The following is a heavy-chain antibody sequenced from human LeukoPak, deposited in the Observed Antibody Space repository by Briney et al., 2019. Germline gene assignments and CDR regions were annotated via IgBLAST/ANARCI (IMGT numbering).Heavy chain of an antibody. CDR1: ELTVSSNH. V-gene: IGHV3-66*01. D-gene: IGHD3-22*01. J-gene: IGHJ4*02. CDR2: MFGRGSK. Sequence: GGSPRLSCASSELTVSSNHMTWVRQAPGKGLEWVSLMFGRGSKYYTDSVKGRFTISRDSSKNTLYLQMNSLRAEDTAVYYCVRVANLYDSSGQFDYWGQGTLVTVSS. CDR3: VRVANLYDSSGQFDY.